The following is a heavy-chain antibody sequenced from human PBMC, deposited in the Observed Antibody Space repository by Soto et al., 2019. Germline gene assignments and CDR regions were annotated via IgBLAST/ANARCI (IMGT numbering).Heavy chain of an antibody. V-gene: IGHV1-46*01. CDR1: GYTFTRYY. J-gene: IGHJ4*02. Sequence: ASVKVSCKASGYTFTRYYIHCVRQAPGQGLEWMGIINPRGGSTTYAQKFQGRVTLTSDTSTSTAYMELSRLRSEDTAVYFCARDSIVARYYFDYWGQGTPVNVSS. CDR2: INPRGGST. CDR3: ARDSIVARYYFDY. D-gene: IGHD6-6*01.